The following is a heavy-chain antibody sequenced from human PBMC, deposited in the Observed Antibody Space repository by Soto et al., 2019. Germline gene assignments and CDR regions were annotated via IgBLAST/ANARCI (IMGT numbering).Heavy chain of an antibody. Sequence: GGSPRLSCAASGFTFSNAWMSWVRQAPGKGLEWVGRIKSKTDGGTTDYAAPVKGRFTISRDDSKNTLYLQMNSLKTEDTAVYYCTTARIVVVVAATLRYYYGMDVWGQGTTVTVSS. CDR3: TTARIVVVVAATLRYYYGMDV. V-gene: IGHV3-15*01. D-gene: IGHD2-15*01. CDR1: GFTFSNAW. J-gene: IGHJ6*02. CDR2: IKSKTDGGTT.